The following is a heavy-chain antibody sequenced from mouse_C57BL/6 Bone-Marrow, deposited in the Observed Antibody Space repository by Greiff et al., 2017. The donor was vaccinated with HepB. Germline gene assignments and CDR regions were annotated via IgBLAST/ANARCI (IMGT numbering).Heavy chain of an antibody. D-gene: IGHD1-1*01. CDR1: GFNIKNTN. CDR3: AIYYYGSSYRYCDV. CDR2: IDPANGHT. Sequence: EVQLQPSVAELVRPGASVKLSCTTSGFNIKNTNLPWVKQRHEQGLEWIGRIDPANGHTKYAPKFQGKATITADTSSNTAYLQLSSLTSEDTAIYYCAIYYYGSSYRYCDVWGTGTTVTVSS. V-gene: IGHV14-3*01. J-gene: IGHJ1*03.